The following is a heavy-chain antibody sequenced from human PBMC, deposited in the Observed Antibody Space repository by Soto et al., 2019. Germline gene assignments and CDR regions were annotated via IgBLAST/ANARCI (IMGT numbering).Heavy chain of an antibody. CDR1: GGSISSSNW. Sequence: SSETLSLTCAVSGGSISSSNWWSWVRQPPAKGLEGSGEIFHSGSTYYNPSLKSRVTISVDGSKNHFSLKLSSVTAADTAVYYCARDRGRPDLRDTHYYDSSDLDYGMDVWGQGTTVTVSS. CDR3: ARDRGRPDLRDTHYYDSSDLDYGMDV. V-gene: IGHV4-4*02. CDR2: IFHSGST. J-gene: IGHJ6*02. D-gene: IGHD3-22*01.